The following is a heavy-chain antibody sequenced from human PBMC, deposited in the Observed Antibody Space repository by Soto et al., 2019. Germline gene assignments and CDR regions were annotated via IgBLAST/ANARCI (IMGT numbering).Heavy chain of an antibody. CDR2: MNPNSGNP. J-gene: IGHJ5*02. Sequence: QVQLVQSGAEVKKPGASVKVSCKASGYTFTSYDINWVRQATGQGLEWMGWMNPNSGNPGYAQKFQGRVTMTRNTSISTAYTELSSLRSEDTAVYYCATAWVAPNWFDPWRQGTLVTVSS. V-gene: IGHV1-8*01. CDR3: ATAWVAPNWFDP. CDR1: GYTFTSYD. D-gene: IGHD2-15*01.